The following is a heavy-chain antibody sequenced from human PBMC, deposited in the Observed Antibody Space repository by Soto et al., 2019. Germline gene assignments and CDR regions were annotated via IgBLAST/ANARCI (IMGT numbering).Heavy chain of an antibody. D-gene: IGHD1-26*01. CDR3: AREGGIVGATAADY. V-gene: IGHV4-31*03. CDR1: GGSITSGGYY. J-gene: IGHJ4*02. CDR2: IYYSGST. Sequence: QVQLQESGPGLVKPSQTLSLTCTVSGGSITSGGYYWSWIRQHPGKGLEWIGYIYYSGSTYYNPSLKSRVTISVDTSKNQFSLKLSSVPAADTAVYYCAREGGIVGATAADYWGQGNLVTVSS.